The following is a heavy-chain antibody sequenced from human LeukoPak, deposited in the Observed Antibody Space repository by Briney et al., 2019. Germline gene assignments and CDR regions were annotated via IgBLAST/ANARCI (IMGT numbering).Heavy chain of an antibody. D-gene: IGHD6-19*01. Sequence: TPSETLSLTCTVSGGSISSYYWSWIRQHPGKGLEWIGYIYYSGSTYYNPSLKSRVTISVDTSKNQFSLKLSSVTAADTAVYYCARSFSGWYGLDAFDIWGQGTMVTVSS. J-gene: IGHJ3*02. CDR1: GGSISSYY. CDR3: ARSFSGWYGLDAFDI. CDR2: IYYSGST. V-gene: IGHV4-59*06.